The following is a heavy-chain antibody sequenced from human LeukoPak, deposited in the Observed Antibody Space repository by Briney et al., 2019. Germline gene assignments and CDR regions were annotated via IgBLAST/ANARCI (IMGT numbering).Heavy chain of an antibody. V-gene: IGHV3-30*03. CDR2: ISYDGSNK. CDR3: ARENTAMAYYYGMDV. J-gene: IGHJ6*02. Sequence: PGGSLRLSCAASGFTFSSYGMHWVRQAPGKGLEWVAVISYDGSNKYYADSVKGRFTISRDNSKNTLYLQMNSLRAEDTAVYYCARENTAMAYYYGMDVWGQGTTVTVSS. CDR1: GFTFSSYG. D-gene: IGHD5-18*01.